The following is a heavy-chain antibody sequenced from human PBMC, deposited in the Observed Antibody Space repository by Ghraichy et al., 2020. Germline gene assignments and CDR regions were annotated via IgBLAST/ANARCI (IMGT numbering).Heavy chain of an antibody. CDR3: ARHVPQIVDYGDSTGYFDY. Sequence: SETLSLTCTVSGGSISSSSYYWGWIRQPPGKGLEWIGSIYYSGSTYYNPSLKSRVTISVDTSKNQFSLKLSSVTAADTAVYYCARHVPQIVDYGDSTGYFDYWGQGTLVTVSS. CDR2: IYYSGST. D-gene: IGHD4-17*01. CDR1: GGSISSSSYY. V-gene: IGHV4-39*01. J-gene: IGHJ4*02.